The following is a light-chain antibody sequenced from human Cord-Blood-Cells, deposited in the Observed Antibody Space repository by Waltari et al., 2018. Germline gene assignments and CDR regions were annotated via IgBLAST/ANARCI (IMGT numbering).Light chain of an antibody. CDR3: QQSYSTPFT. CDR2: AAS. V-gene: IGKV1-39*01. J-gene: IGKJ3*01. Sequence: DIQMTQSPYSLSASVGHRVTITCRASQNISSYLNWYQQKPGKAPKLLIYAASSLQSGVPSRFSGSGSGTDFTLTISSLQPEDFATYYCQQSYSTPFTFGPGTKVDIK. CDR1: QNISSY.